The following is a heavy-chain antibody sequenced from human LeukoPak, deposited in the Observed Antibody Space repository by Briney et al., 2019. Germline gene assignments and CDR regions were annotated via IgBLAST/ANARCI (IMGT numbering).Heavy chain of an antibody. J-gene: IGHJ3*02. V-gene: IGHV1-24*01. CDR1: GNTLTELS. Sequence: ASVKVSCKVSGNTLTELSMHWVRQAPGKGLEGMGGFDPEDGETIYAQKFQGRVTMTEDTSTDTAYMELSSLRSEDTAVYYCATVPIAAAGSSAFDIWGQGTMVTVSS. D-gene: IGHD6-13*01. CDR2: FDPEDGET. CDR3: ATVPIAAAGSSAFDI.